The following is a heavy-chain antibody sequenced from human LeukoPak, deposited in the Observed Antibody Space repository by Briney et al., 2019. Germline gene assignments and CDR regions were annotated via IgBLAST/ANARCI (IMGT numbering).Heavy chain of an antibody. Sequence: GGSLRLSCAASGAAASGLTFSGYGMHWVRQAPGKGLEWVAFIQFDGSQKHFADSVKGRFTISRDNTKNSLYLQMNSLRAEDTAVYYCARVGYCSTTSCYWRAFDYWGQGTLVTVSS. CDR3: ARVGYCSTTSCYWRAFDY. D-gene: IGHD2-2*01. V-gene: IGHV3-30*02. CDR2: IQFDGSQK. J-gene: IGHJ4*02. CDR1: GLTFSGYG.